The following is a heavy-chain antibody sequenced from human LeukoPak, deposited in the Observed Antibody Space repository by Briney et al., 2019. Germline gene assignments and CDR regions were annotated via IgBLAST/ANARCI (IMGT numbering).Heavy chain of an antibody. CDR3: AKDRYSSGCLSY. V-gene: IGHV3-23*01. D-gene: IGHD6-19*01. CDR2: ISGSNTST. Sequence: GGSLRLSCAASGFTFSSYAMNWVRQAPGKGLEWVSVISGSNTSTYYADSVKGRFTISRDNSKNTLYLQMNSLRAEDTAVYYCAKDRYSSGCLSYWGQGTLVTVSS. J-gene: IGHJ4*02. CDR1: GFTFSSYA.